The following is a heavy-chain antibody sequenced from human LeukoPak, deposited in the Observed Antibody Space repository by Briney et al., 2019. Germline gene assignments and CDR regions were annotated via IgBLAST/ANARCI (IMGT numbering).Heavy chain of an antibody. J-gene: IGHJ6*03. CDR2: INPNSGGT. V-gene: IGHV1-2*02. Sequence: ASVKVSCKASGYTFTSYYMHWVRQAPGQGLEWMGWINPNSGGTNYAQKFQGRVTMTRDTSISTAYMELSRLRSDDTAVYYCASSKWSAGGDYYHYMDVWGKGTTVTVSS. D-gene: IGHD6-13*01. CDR3: ASSKWSAGGDYYHYMDV. CDR1: GYTFTSYY.